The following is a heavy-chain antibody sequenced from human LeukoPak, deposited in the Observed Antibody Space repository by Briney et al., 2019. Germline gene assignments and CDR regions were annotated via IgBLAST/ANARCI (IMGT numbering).Heavy chain of an antibody. CDR1: GFTFSSYS. CDR3: AREGVVGKLNFFDY. J-gene: IGHJ4*02. D-gene: IGHD1-26*01. Sequence: GGSLRLSCAASGFTFSSYSMNWVRQAPGKGLEWVSSISSSSSYIYYADSEKGRFTISRDNAKNSLYLQMNSLRAEDTAVYYCAREGVVGKLNFFDYWGQGTLVTVSS. V-gene: IGHV3-21*01. CDR2: ISSSSSYI.